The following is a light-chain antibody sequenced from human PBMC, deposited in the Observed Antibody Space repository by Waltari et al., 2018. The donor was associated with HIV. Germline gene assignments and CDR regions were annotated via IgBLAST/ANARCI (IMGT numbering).Light chain of an antibody. CDR2: EVN. J-gene: IGLJ2*01. V-gene: IGLV2-23*02. CDR3: CSYAGSSNVV. CDR1: STTIGSYNI. Sequence: QSALTQSASVSGSPGQSITISCTGTSTTIGSYNIVSWYQHHPGKAPKVIIYEVNKRPSGVSNRFSGSTSGSTASLTISGLQAEDEADYYCCSYAGSSNVVFGGGTKLTVL.